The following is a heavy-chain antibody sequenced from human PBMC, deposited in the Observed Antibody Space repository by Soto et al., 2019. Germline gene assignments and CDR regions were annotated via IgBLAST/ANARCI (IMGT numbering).Heavy chain of an antibody. D-gene: IGHD2-2*03. CDR1: GGSVSSSSYS. V-gene: IGHV4-39*01. Sequence: QLQVQESGPGLVKPSETLSLTCTVSGGSVSSSSYSWGWIRQSPGKGLEWIGTIYSSENTYYNPSLLSRVTISVDTSKNEFSLMLGSVTAADTAVYYCARLNGYCISTNCHGYYGMDVWGQGTTVTVSS. CDR3: ARLNGYCISTNCHGYYGMDV. J-gene: IGHJ6*02. CDR2: IYSSENT.